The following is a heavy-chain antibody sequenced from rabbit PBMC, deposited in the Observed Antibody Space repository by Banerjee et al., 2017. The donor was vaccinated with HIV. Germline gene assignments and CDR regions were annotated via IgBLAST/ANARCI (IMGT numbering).Heavy chain of an antibody. J-gene: IGHJ4*01. V-gene: IGHV1S40*01. Sequence: WVRQAPGKGLELIGCIYTGDTGTTWYASWVNGRFTISKTSSTTVTLQMTSLTAADTATYFCARDLAGVIGWNFGLWGPGTLVTVS. D-gene: IGHD4-1*01. CDR2: IYTGDTGTT. CDR3: ARDLAGVIGWNFGL.